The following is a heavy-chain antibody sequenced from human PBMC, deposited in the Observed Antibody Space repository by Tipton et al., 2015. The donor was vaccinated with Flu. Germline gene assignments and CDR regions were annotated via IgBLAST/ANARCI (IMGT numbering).Heavy chain of an antibody. D-gene: IGHD3-3*01. CDR2: INHSGST. V-gene: IGHV4-34*01. CDR1: GGSFSGYY. J-gene: IGHJ5*02. CDR3: ARGRIFGVVILIPRQSGWFDP. Sequence: TLSLTCAVYGGSFSGYYWSWIRQPPGKGLEWIGEINHSGSTNYNPPLKSRVTISVDTSKNQFSLKLSSVTAADTAVYYCARGRIFGVVILIPRQSGWFDPWGQGTLVTVSS.